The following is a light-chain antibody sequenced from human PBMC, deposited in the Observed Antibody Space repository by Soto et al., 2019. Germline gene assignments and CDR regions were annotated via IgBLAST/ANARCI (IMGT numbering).Light chain of an antibody. V-gene: IGKV3-20*01. CDR2: GGS. J-gene: IGKJ2*01. Sequence: EVVLTQSPGTLSLSPGERATLSCRASQSVISTYLAWYQQKPGQAPMLLIYGGSGIATGIPERFSGSGSGTDFTLTISRLEPEDFAVYYCQHDGNSLYTFGQGTKLEIK. CDR3: QHDGNSLYT. CDR1: QSVISTY.